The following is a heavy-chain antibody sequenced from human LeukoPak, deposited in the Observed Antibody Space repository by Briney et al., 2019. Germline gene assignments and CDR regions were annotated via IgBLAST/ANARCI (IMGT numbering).Heavy chain of an antibody. D-gene: IGHD1-26*01. CDR2: ISGGGGDT. Sequence: AGGSLRLSCAASGFTFSSHAMSWVRQAPGKGLEWVSAISGGGGDTYYADSVKGRFTVSRDNSKNTLYLQMSNLRAEDTSVYYCAFGSGTYYNALDIWGQGTMVTVS. CDR1: GFTFSSHA. J-gene: IGHJ3*02. CDR3: AFGSGTYYNALDI. V-gene: IGHV3-23*01.